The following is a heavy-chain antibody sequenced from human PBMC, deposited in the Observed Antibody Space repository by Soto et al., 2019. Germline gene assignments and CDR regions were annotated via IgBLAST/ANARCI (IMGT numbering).Heavy chain of an antibody. D-gene: IGHD3-3*01. Sequence: GGSLRLSCVVSGRTFRSYAMSWVRQAPGKGLEWVSGISSGGAGTYYADSVKGRFTISRDPSTTTLFLDMYSLGAEDTAIYYCAKGRKPDHDDGLCAFDSWGQGVLVTVSS. J-gene: IGHJ4*02. V-gene: IGHV3-23*01. CDR1: GRTFRSYA. CDR2: ISSGGAGT. CDR3: AKGRKPDHDDGLCAFDS.